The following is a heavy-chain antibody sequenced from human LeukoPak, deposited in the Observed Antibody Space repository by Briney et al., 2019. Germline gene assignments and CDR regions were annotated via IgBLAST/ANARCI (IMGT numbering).Heavy chain of an antibody. CDR3: ASRSYYLDN. D-gene: IGHD3-10*01. CDR1: GFAFSSYG. V-gene: IGHV3-33*01. Sequence: GRSLRLSCAASGFAFSSYGMHWVRQAPGKGLEWVAVIWYDGSNKYYADSVKGRFTISRDNSKSTLYLQMNSLRAEDTAVYYCASRSYYLDNWGQGTLVTVSS. J-gene: IGHJ4*02. CDR2: IWYDGSNK.